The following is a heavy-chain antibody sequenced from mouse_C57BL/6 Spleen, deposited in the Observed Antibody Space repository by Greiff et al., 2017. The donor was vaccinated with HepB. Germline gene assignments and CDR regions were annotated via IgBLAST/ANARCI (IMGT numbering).Heavy chain of an antibody. V-gene: IGHV1-82*01. D-gene: IGHD1-1*01. J-gene: IGHJ4*01. Sequence: VQLQQSGPELVKPGASVKISCKASGYAFSSSWMNWVKQRPGKGLEWIGRIYPGDGDTNYNGKFKGKATLTADKSSSTAYMQLSSLTSEDSAVYFCARGGSGSSSYYAMDYWGQGTSVTVSS. CDR1: GYAFSSSW. CDR2: IYPGDGDT. CDR3: ARGGSGSSSYYAMDY.